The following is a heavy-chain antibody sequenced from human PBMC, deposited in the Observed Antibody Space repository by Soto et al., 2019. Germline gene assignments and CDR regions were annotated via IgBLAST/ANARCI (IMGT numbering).Heavy chain of an antibody. J-gene: IGHJ6*04. D-gene: IGHD3-22*01. Sequence: QVQLVRSGAVVKKPGSSVKVSCKASGGTFSSYTISWVREAPGQGLEWMGRIIPILGIANYAQKFQGRVTITADKSTSTADMELSSLRSEDTAVYYCASSGGYGDVWGKGTTVTVSS. CDR2: IIPILGIA. CDR3: ASSGGYGDV. V-gene: IGHV1-69*02. CDR1: GGTFSSYT.